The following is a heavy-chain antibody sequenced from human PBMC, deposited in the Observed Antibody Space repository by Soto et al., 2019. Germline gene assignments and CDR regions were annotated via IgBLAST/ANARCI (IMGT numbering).Heavy chain of an antibody. CDR2: IWYDGSNK. J-gene: IGHJ3*02. CDR1: GFTFSSYG. V-gene: IGHV3-33*01. D-gene: IGHD2-15*01. CDR3: ASGGNGDAFDI. Sequence: QVQLVESGGGVVQPGRSLRLSCAASGFTFSSYGMHWVRQAPGKGLEWVAVIWYDGSNKYYADSVKGRFTISRDNSKNTLYLQRNSLRAEDTAVYYCASGGNGDAFDIWGQGTMVTVSS.